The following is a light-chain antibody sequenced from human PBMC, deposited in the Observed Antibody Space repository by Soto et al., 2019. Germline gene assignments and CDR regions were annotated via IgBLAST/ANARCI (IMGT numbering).Light chain of an antibody. CDR3: QQYGSSPPVT. Sequence: EIVLTQSPGTLSLSPGERATLSCRASQSVSSSYLAWYQQKHGQAPRLLIYGASGRATGIPDRFSGSGSGTDFTLTINRLEPEDFAVYYCQQYGSSPPVTFGQGTRLEIK. V-gene: IGKV3-20*01. CDR1: QSVSSSY. J-gene: IGKJ5*01. CDR2: GAS.